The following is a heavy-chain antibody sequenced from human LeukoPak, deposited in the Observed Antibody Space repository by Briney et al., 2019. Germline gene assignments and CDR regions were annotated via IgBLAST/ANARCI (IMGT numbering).Heavy chain of an antibody. J-gene: IGHJ5*02. CDR3: ARGLGIAAAGSLNWFDP. Sequence: SETLSLTCAVYGGSFSGYYWSWIRQPPGKGLEWIGEINHSGSTNYNPSLKSRVTMSVDTSKNQFSLKLSSVTAADTAVYYCARGLGIAAAGSLNWFDPWGQGTLVTVSS. CDR1: GGSFSGYY. D-gene: IGHD6-13*01. CDR2: INHSGST. V-gene: IGHV4-34*01.